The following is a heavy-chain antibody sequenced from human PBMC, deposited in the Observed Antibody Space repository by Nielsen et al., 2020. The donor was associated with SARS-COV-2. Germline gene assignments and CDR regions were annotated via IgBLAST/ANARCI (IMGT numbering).Heavy chain of an antibody. J-gene: IGHJ6*02. CDR3: ARDEASRGFPSSYYYGMDV. D-gene: IGHD3-22*01. V-gene: IGHV1-18*01. CDR1: GYTFVSYG. CDR2: ISAYNGNT. Sequence: ASVKVSCKASGYTFVSYGISWVRQAPGQGLEWMGWISAYNGNTKYAQKLQGRVTMTTDTSTSTAYMEPRSLRSDDTAVYFCARDEASRGFPSSYYYGMDVWGQGTTVTVSS.